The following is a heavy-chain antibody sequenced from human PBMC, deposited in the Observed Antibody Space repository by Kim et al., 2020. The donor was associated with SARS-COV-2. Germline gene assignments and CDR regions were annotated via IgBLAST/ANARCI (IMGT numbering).Heavy chain of an antibody. Sequence: GGSLRLSCAASGFTFSSYAMSWVRQAPGKGLEWVSAISGSGGSTYYADSVKGRFTISRDNSKNTLYLQMNSLRAEDTAVYYCAKDLLPLSRIAAAASAFEIWGQGTMVTVSS. CDR3: AKDLLPLSRIAAAASAFEI. CDR2: ISGSGGST. D-gene: IGHD6-13*01. CDR1: GFTFSSYA. V-gene: IGHV3-23*01. J-gene: IGHJ3*02.